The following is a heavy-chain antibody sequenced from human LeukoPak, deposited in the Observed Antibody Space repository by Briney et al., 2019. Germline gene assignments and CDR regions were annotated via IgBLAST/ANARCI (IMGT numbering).Heavy chain of an antibody. CDR1: GGTFSSSS. CDR2: IIPIFGTA. D-gene: IGHD6-19*01. CDR3: ARGKGSSGWYGYFDY. V-gene: IGHV1-69*13. Sequence: SVKVSCKASGGTFSSSSISWVRQAPGQGLEWMGGIIPIFGTANYAQKFQGRVTITADESTRTAYMKLSSLRSEDTAVYYCARGKGSSGWYGYFDYWGQGTLVTVSS. J-gene: IGHJ4*02.